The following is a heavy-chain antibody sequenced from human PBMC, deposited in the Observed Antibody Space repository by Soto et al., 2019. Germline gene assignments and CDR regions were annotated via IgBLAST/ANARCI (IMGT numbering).Heavy chain of an antibody. Sequence: PGGSLRLSCVASGVTFTSYAMSWVRQAPGKGLEWVSGLNGIGDSTYYADSVKGRFTISRDNSKNTLSLQMNSLRAEDTAVYYCGKLRSFNVAAGFDSWGQGTLVTVSS. V-gene: IGHV3-23*01. CDR1: GVTFTSYA. J-gene: IGHJ4*02. CDR2: LNGIGDST. D-gene: IGHD6-13*01. CDR3: GKLRSFNVAAGFDS.